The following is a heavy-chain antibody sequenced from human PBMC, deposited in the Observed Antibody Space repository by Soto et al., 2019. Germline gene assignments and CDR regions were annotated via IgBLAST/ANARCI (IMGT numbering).Heavy chain of an antibody. J-gene: IGHJ5*02. CDR1: GYTFTSYD. V-gene: IGHV1-8*01. Sequence: QVQLVQSGAEVKKPGASVKVSCKASGYTFTSYDINWVRQATGQGLEWMGWMNPNSGNTGYAQKFQGRVTMTRNTSISTAYMELSSLRSEDTGVYYCARERAAAGSNWFDPWGQGTLVTVSS. D-gene: IGHD6-13*01. CDR3: ARERAAAGSNWFDP. CDR2: MNPNSGNT.